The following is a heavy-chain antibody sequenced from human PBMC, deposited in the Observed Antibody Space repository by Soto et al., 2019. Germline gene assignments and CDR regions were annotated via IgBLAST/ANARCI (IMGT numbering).Heavy chain of an antibody. CDR2: SSASGRSR. D-gene: IGHD6-19*01. CDR1: GTQFSAYP. V-gene: IGHV3-23*01. Sequence: GGPLRLSCVASGTQFSAYPMSGVCEAPGKGLEWVSISSASGRSRYHADSVKGRFTISRDNSKNTLYLHMTNLRAEDTAVYYCAKDGNWLDVYFDVWGQGTPVTVSS. J-gene: IGHJ4*02. CDR3: AKDGNWLDVYFDV.